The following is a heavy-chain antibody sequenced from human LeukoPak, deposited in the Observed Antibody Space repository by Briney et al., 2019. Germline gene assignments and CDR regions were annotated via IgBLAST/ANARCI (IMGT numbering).Heavy chain of an antibody. V-gene: IGHV3-30*02. Sequence: GGTLRLSCTASGFTFGDYAMSWVRQAPGKGLDWVAFIWYDGSNKYHTDSVKGRFTISRDTSKNTVYLQMNSLRVEDTAMYYCARGDWGMYYFDYWGQGTLVTVSS. D-gene: IGHD7-27*01. J-gene: IGHJ4*02. CDR1: GFTFGDYA. CDR2: IWYDGSNK. CDR3: ARGDWGMYYFDY.